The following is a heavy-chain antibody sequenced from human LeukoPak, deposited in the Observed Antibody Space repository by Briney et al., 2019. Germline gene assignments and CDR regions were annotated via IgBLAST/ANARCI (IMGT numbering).Heavy chain of an antibody. CDR3: ARALSESSGYYYHRIGFY. Sequence: GASVKVSCKASGDTFTDYYMHWVRQAPGQGLEWMGWINPNNGGTNYAQKFQGRVTMTRDTSISTAYMELSRLRSDDTAVYYCARALSESSGYYYHRIGFYWGQGTLVTVSS. V-gene: IGHV1-2*02. CDR1: GDTFTDYY. J-gene: IGHJ4*02. D-gene: IGHD3-22*01. CDR2: INPNNGGT.